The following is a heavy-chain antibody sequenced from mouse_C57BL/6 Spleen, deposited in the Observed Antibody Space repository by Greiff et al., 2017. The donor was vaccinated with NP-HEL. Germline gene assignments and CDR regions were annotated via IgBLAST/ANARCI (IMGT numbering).Heavy chain of an antibody. Sequence: EVKVVESEGGLVQPGSSMKLSCTASGFTFSDYYMAWVRQVPEKGLEWVANINYDGSSTYYLDSLKSRFIISRDNAKNLLYLQMSSLKSEDTATYYCARDGGSFDYWGQGTTLTVSS. CDR1: GFTFSDYY. CDR2: INYDGSST. V-gene: IGHV5-16*01. D-gene: IGHD3-1*01. J-gene: IGHJ2*01. CDR3: ARDGGSFDY.